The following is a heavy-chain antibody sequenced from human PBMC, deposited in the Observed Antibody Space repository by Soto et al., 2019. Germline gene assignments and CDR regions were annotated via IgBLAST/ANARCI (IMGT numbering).Heavy chain of an antibody. CDR1: EFNFDDYA. D-gene: IGHD6-13*01. CDR2: ISWNSGSI. Sequence: SLLVAWVTFEFNFDDYAMHWLGQAPGRALEWVSGISWNSGSIGYSDSVKGRFTISRDNAKNSLYLQMNSLRAEDTALYYCAKDIRSIAAAGTKNWYFDLWGRGTMVTVSS. V-gene: IGHV3-9*01. J-gene: IGHJ2*01. CDR3: AKDIRSIAAAGTKNWYFDL.